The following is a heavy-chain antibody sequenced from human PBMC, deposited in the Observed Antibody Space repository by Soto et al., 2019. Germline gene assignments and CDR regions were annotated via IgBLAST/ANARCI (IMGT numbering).Heavy chain of an antibody. J-gene: IGHJ6*02. D-gene: IGHD3-16*01. Sequence: SCPTLVNPAQTLTLACTFSGCSLSTSGVGVGWVRQPPGKALEWLALVYSNDDKRFSPSLKHRLNITKDTSKDQVAPTTPTIHPVDTAKYSCKPMRGPGLYRMDDWAHGRTDTDSS. CDR3: KPMRGPGLYRMDD. CDR1: GCSLSTSGVG. V-gene: IGHV2-5*01. CDR2: VYSNDDK.